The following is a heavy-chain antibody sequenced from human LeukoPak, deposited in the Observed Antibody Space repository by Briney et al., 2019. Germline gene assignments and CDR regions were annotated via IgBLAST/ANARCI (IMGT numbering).Heavy chain of an antibody. CDR3: ATSYDSSGNN. CDR2: IYQDGSVK. V-gene: IGHV3-7*01. Sequence: PGGSLRLSCAASGVTFSSYWMSWVRQAPGKGLEWVANIYQDGSVKYYVDSVKGRFTISRDNAKNSLYLEMNNPRAEDTAIYYCATSYDSSGNNWGQGTLVTVSS. J-gene: IGHJ4*02. CDR1: GVTFSSYW. D-gene: IGHD3-22*01.